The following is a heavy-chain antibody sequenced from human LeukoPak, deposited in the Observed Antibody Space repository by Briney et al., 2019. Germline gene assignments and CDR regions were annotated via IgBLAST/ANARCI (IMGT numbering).Heavy chain of an antibody. CDR3: ARDTETYYDFWSGPLDV. J-gene: IGHJ6*02. D-gene: IGHD3-3*01. CDR2: ISAYNGNT. CDR1: GYTFTSYG. Sequence: ASVKVSCKASGYTFTSYGISWVRQAPGQGLEWMGWISAYNGNTNYAQKLQGRATMTTDTSTSTAYMELRSLRSDDTAVYYCARDTETYYDFWSGPLDVWGQGTTVTVSS. V-gene: IGHV1-18*01.